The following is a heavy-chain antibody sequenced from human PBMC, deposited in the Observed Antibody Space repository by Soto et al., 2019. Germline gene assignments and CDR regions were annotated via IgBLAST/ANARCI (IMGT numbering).Heavy chain of an antibody. CDR2: IYYSGST. Sequence: SETLSLTCTVSGGSSSSYYWSWIRQPPGKGLEWIGYIYYSGSTNYNPNLKSRVTISVDTSNNKFSLKLSSVTAADTAVYNCASGGKLGGYYYYGMDVWGQGTTVTV. J-gene: IGHJ6*02. V-gene: IGHV4-59*01. CDR3: ASGGKLGGYYYYGMDV. D-gene: IGHD2-15*01. CDR1: GGSSSSYY.